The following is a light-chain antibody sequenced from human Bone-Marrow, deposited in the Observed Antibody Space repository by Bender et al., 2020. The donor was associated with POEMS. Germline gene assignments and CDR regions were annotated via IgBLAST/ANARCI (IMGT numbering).Light chain of an antibody. V-gene: IGLV3-25*03. CDR1: TLSNQY. J-gene: IGLJ2*01. CDR2: QDT. Sequence: SYELTQPPSVSVSPGQTARITCSGDTLSNQYAYWYQRKPGQAPVLLIYQDTERPSGIPARFYGSSSGTTVTLTITEAQAEDEADYYCQSADNSVTSVLFGGGTRLTVL. CDR3: QSADNSVTSVL.